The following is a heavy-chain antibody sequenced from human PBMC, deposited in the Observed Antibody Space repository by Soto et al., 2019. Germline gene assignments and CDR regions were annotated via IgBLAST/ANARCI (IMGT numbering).Heavy chain of an antibody. Sequence: PWGSLRLSCAASGFTFIRYDIHFFRQSTGKSLEWVSAIGTAGDTYYPGSVKGRFTISRENAKNSLYLQMNSLRAGDTAVYYCTRSPVLVRGVRAFDYWGQGTLVTVSS. V-gene: IGHV3-13*01. CDR3: TRSPVLVRGVRAFDY. D-gene: IGHD3-10*01. CDR2: IGTAGDT. J-gene: IGHJ4*02. CDR1: GFTFIRYD.